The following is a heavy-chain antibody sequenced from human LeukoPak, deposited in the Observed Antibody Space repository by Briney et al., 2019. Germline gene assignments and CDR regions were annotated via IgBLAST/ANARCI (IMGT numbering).Heavy chain of an antibody. J-gene: IGHJ6*02. CDR1: DGSINSYY. CDR3: ARGRSNYYGMDV. V-gene: IGHV4-59*01. D-gene: IGHD1-26*01. CDR2: IYYNGNT. Sequence: SETLSLTCSVSDGSINSYYWNWIRRPTGKGLEWIGYIYYNGNTNYSPSLKSRVTMSVDTSKNLFSLKVSSVTAADTAVYYCARGRSNYYGMDVWGQGTTVTVSS.